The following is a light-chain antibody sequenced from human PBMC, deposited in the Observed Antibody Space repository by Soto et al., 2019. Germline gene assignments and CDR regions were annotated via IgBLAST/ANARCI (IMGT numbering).Light chain of an antibody. CDR3: QQYGSSPPYT. CDR1: QSVSSSY. J-gene: IGKJ2*01. CDR2: GAS. Sequence: EIVLTQSPGTLSLSPGERATLSCRASQSVSSSYLAWYQQKPGQAPRLLIYGASSRATGIPDRFSGSGAGTDFILTISRLEPEDFAAYYCQQYGSSPPYTFGQGTNLEIK. V-gene: IGKV3-20*01.